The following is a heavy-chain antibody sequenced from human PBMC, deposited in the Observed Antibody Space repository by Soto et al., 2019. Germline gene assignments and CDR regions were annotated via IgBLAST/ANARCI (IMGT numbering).Heavy chain of an antibody. D-gene: IGHD3-3*01. J-gene: IGHJ4*02. CDR1: GGSISSSSYY. CDR3: ASGGGIYYDFWSGYWTFDY. V-gene: IGHV4-39*01. Sequence: QLQLQESGPGLVKPSETLSLTCTVSGGSISSSSYYWGWIRQPPGKGLEWIGSIYYSGSTYYNPSLKSRVTISVDTSKNQFSLKLSSVTAADTAVYYCASGGGIYYDFWSGYWTFDYWGQGTLVTVSS. CDR2: IYYSGST.